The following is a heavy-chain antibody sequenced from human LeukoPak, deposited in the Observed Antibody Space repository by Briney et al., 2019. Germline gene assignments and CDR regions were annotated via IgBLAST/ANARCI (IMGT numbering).Heavy chain of an antibody. Sequence: PSETLSLTCTVSGGSISSYYWSWLRQPPGKGLEWIGEINHSGSTNYNPSLKSRVTISVDTSKNQFSLKLSSVTAADTAVYYCARGRVAVATLKNYYYYYYGMDVWGQGTTVTVSS. CDR3: ARGRVAVATLKNYYYYYYGMDV. CDR2: INHSGST. CDR1: GGSISSYY. J-gene: IGHJ6*02. D-gene: IGHD6-19*01. V-gene: IGHV4-34*01.